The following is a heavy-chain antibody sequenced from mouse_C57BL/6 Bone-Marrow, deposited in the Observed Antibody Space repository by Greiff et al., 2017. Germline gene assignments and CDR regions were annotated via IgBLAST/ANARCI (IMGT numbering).Heavy chain of an antibody. D-gene: IGHD1-2*01. V-gene: IGHV1-15*01. J-gene: IGHJ4*01. CDR3: TRRLRHAMDY. Sequence: VQLQQSGAELVRPGASVTLSCKASGYTFTDYEMHWVKQTPVHGLEWIGAIDPETGGTAYNQKFKGKAILTADKSSSTAYMELRSLTSEYSAVYYGTRRLRHAMDYWGQGTSVTVSS. CDR2: IDPETGGT. CDR1: GYTFTDYE.